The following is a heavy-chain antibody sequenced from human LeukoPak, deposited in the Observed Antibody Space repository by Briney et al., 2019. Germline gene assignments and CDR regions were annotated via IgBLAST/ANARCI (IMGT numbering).Heavy chain of an antibody. CDR3: ARRYCSSTSCHYFDY. Sequence: ASVTVSCKASGYTFTSYDINWVRQAPGQGLEWMGWMNPNSGNTGYAQKFQGRVTMTRNTSISTAYMELSSLRSEDTAVYYCARRYCSSTSCHYFDYWGQGTLVTVSS. CDR1: GYTFTSYD. D-gene: IGHD2-2*01. J-gene: IGHJ4*02. V-gene: IGHV1-8*01. CDR2: MNPNSGNT.